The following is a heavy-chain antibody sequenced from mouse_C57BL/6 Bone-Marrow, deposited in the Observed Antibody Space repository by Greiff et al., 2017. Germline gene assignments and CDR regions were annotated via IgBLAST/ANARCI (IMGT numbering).Heavy chain of an antibody. Sequence: EVKLMESGPGLVKPSQSLSLTCSVTGYSITSGYYWNWIRQFPGNKLEWMGYISYDGSNNYNPSLKNRISITRDTSKNQFFLKLNSVTTEDTATYYCAREVVLGYWGQGTTLTVSS. CDR2: ISYDGSN. V-gene: IGHV3-6*01. D-gene: IGHD1-1*01. CDR3: AREVVLGY. CDR1: GYSITSGYY. J-gene: IGHJ2*01.